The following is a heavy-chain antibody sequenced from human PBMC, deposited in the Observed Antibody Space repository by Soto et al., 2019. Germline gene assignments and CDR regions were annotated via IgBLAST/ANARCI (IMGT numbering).Heavy chain of an antibody. CDR2: ISYDGSNK. CDR3: ARDVYYDFWSGCPGY. J-gene: IGHJ4*02. V-gene: IGHV3-30-3*01. CDR1: GFTFSSYA. D-gene: IGHD3-3*01. Sequence: PGGSLRLSCAASGFTFSSYAMHWVRQAPGKGLEWVAVISYDGSNKYYADSVKGRFTISRDNSKNTLYLQMSSLRAEDTAVYYCARDVYYDFWSGCPGYWGQGTLVT.